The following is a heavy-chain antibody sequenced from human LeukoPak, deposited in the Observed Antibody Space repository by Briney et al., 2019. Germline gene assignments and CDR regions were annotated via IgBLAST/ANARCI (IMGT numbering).Heavy chain of an antibody. J-gene: IGHJ3*02. V-gene: IGHV5-51*01. CDR3: VRKGGGNPGAFDI. D-gene: IGHD4-23*01. CDR1: GYSFTDYW. Sequence: GESLKISRKGSGYSFTDYWIAWVRQMPGKGLEWMGIVNPADSDSRYTPSFQGQVTISPDKSISTAYLQWSSLKASDTAMYYCVRKGGGNPGAFDIWGQGTMVTVSS. CDR2: VNPADSDS.